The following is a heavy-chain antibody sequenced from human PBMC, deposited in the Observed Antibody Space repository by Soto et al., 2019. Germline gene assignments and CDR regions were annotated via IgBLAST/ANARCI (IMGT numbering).Heavy chain of an antibody. CDR2: IYYSGST. D-gene: IGHD6-13*01. CDR1: GCSISSGDYY. Sequence: SETLSLTCTVSGCSISSGDYYWSWIREPPGKGLEWIGYIYYSGSTYYNPSLKSRVTISVDTSKNQFSLKLSSVTAADTAVYYCARDPQGSSRLMGYNYYGMDVWGQGTTVT. CDR3: ARDPQGSSRLMGYNYYGMDV. V-gene: IGHV4-30-4*01. J-gene: IGHJ6*01.